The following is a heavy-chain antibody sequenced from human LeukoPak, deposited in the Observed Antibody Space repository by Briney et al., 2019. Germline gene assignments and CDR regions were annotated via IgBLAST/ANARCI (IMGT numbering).Heavy chain of an antibody. Sequence: SETLSLTCTASGGSISTISYYWGWIRQPPGKGLEWIGGIYNSGSTYYNPSLKSRVTISVDTSKNQFSLRLSSVTAADTAVYYCARGVCTSTSCYAGDYGMDVWGQGTPVTVSS. CDR3: ARGVCTSTSCYAGDYGMDV. V-gene: IGHV4-39*01. CDR1: GGSISTISYY. D-gene: IGHD2-2*01. J-gene: IGHJ6*02. CDR2: IYNSGST.